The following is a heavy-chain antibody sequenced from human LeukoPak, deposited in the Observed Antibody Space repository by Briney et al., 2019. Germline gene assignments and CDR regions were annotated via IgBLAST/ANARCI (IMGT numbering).Heavy chain of an antibody. CDR1: GFTFTDYW. CDR3: ARGRGSWYGVYFDY. CDR2: IKRDGSEK. V-gene: IGHV3-7*01. J-gene: IGHJ4*02. D-gene: IGHD6-13*01. Sequence: GGSLRLSCAASGFTFTDYWMSWVRQAPGKGLEWVANIKRDGSEKYYVDSVKGRFTISRDNAKNPLYLQMNSLRTEDTAVYYCARGRGSWYGVYFDYWGQGTLVTVSS.